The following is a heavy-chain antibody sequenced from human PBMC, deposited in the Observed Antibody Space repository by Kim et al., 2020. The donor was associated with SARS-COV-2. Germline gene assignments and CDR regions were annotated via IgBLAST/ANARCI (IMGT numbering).Heavy chain of an antibody. V-gene: IGHV3-21*01. CDR3: ARESSVTECDY. CDR2: I. J-gene: IGHJ4*02. D-gene: IGHD2-21*02. Sequence: IYYADSVKGRFTISRDNAKNSLYLQMNSLGAEDTAVYYCARESSVTECDYWGQGTLVTVSS.